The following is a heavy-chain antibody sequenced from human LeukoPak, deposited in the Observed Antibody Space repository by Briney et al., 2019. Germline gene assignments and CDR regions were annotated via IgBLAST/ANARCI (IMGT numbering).Heavy chain of an antibody. Sequence: GGSLRLSCAASGFTFDDYAMHWVRQAPGKGLEWVSGISWNSGSIGYADSVKGRFTISRDNSKNTLYPQMNSLRAEDTAVYYCAAEGSSTRWGQGTLVTVSS. V-gene: IGHV3-9*01. CDR1: GFTFDDYA. CDR2: ISWNSGSI. D-gene: IGHD2-2*01. CDR3: AAEGSSTR. J-gene: IGHJ4*02.